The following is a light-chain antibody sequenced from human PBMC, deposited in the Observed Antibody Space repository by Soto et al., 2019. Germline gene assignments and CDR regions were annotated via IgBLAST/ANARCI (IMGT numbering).Light chain of an antibody. J-gene: IGKJ4*01. CDR3: MQALQTPT. Sequence: DIVMTQSPLSLPVTPGEPASIACRSSQSLLHSNGYNYLDWYLQKPGQSPQLLIYLSYNRSSGVPDRFSGRGSGTDFTLKISRVEAEDVGVYYRMQALQTPTFGGGTKVEIK. V-gene: IGKV2-28*01. CDR1: QSLLHSNGYNY. CDR2: LSY.